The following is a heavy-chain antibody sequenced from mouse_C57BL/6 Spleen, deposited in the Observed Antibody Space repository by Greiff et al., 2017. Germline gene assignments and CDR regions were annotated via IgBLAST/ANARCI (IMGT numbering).Heavy chain of an antibody. CDR1: GYTFTDYE. CDR3: TRRLPHYFDY. J-gene: IGHJ2*01. D-gene: IGHD1-2*01. CDR2: IDPETGGT. V-gene: IGHV1-15*01. Sequence: VQLQQSGAELVRPGASVTLSCKASGYTFTDYEMHWVKQTPVHGLEWIGAIDPETGGTAYNQKFKGKAILTADKSSSTAYMELRSLTSEVSAVYYCTRRLPHYFDYWGQGTTLTVSS.